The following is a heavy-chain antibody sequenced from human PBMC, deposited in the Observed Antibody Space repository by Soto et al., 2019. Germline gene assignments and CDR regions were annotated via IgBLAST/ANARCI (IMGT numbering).Heavy chain of an antibody. CDR1: GYTFTGYY. CDR3: VRDPGLVRAYRSGWNFDH. Sequence: ASVKVSCKASGYTFTGYYINWVRQAPGQGLEWMGWINPNTGGTNYAPKFQGWVSMTRDTSINTAYMELRLKSDDTAIYYCVRDPGLVRAYRSGWNFDHWGQGTPVTVSS. J-gene: IGHJ4*02. V-gene: IGHV1-2*04. CDR2: INPNTGGT. D-gene: IGHD6-19*01.